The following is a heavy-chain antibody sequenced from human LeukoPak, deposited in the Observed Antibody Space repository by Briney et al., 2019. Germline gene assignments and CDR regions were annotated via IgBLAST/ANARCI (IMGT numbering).Heavy chain of an antibody. D-gene: IGHD1-26*01. CDR2: INHSGST. J-gene: IGHJ4*02. CDR1: GGSFSGYY. Sequence: SETLSLTCAVYGGSFSGYYWSWIRQPPGKGLEWIGEINHSGSTNYNPSLKSRVTISVDTSKNQFSLKLSSVTAADTAVYYCVGGTYYGGDYWGQGTLVTVSS. CDR3: VGGTYYGGDY. V-gene: IGHV4-34*01.